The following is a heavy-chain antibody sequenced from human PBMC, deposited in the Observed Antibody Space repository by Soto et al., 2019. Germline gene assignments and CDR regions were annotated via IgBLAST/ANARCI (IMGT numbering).Heavy chain of an antibody. D-gene: IGHD3-16*01. V-gene: IGHV1-46*01. CDR1: GGTFSSYA. CDR2: INPSGGST. CDR3: ARQIGGQDTIFGY. J-gene: IGHJ4*02. Sequence: ASVKVSCKASGGTFSSYAISWVRQAPGQGLEWMGGINPSGGSTSYAQKFQGRVTMTRDTSTSTVYMELSSLRSEDTAVYYCARQIGGQDTIFGYWGQGTLVTVSS.